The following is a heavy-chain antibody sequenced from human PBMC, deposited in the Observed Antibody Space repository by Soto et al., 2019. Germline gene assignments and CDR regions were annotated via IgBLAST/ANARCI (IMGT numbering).Heavy chain of an antibody. Sequence: GASVKVSCKASGGTFSSYAISWVRQAPGQGLEWMGGIIPILGTANYAQKFQGRVTITADESTSTAYMELSSLRSEDTAVYYCARGEGGYNWFDPWGQGTLVTVSS. D-gene: IGHD6-25*01. CDR2: IIPILGTA. CDR3: ARGEGGYNWFDP. J-gene: IGHJ5*02. CDR1: GGTFSSYA. V-gene: IGHV1-69*13.